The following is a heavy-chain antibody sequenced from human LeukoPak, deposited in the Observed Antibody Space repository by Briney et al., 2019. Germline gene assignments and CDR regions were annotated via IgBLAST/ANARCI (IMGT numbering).Heavy chain of an antibody. CDR2: ISYDGSNK. J-gene: IGHJ4*02. D-gene: IGHD6-19*01. CDR1: GFTFSSYA. CDR3: AKDWDPIAVAGLDY. Sequence: PGGSLRLSCAASGFTFSSYAMHWVRQAPGKGLEWVAVISYDGSNKYYADSVKGRFTISRDNSKNTLYLQMNSLRAEDTAVYYCAKDWDPIAVAGLDYWGQGTLVTVSS. V-gene: IGHV3-30*04.